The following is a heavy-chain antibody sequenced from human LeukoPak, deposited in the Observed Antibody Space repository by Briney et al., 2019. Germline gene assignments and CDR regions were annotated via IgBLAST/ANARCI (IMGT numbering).Heavy chain of an antibody. CDR3: GRAVAYSYSHYPLDV. CDR2: LYYCGST. CDR1: GDSISAHY. D-gene: IGHD6-19*01. J-gene: IGHJ6*02. Sequence: SETLSLTCTVSGDSISAHYWNWVRQPPGKGLEWIGYLYYCGSTSYNPSLKSRVTISVDTSKNQFSLKVTSVTAADTAVYFCGRAVAYSYSHYPLDVWGQGTTVTVSS. V-gene: IGHV4-59*11.